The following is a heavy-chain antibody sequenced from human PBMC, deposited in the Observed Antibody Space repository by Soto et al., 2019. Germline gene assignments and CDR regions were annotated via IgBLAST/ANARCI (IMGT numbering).Heavy chain of an antibody. CDR3: ARRGSGSPGYFDL. Sequence: QVQIVQSGAEVKKPGASVKVSCKASGYTFTSYAMHWVRQAPGQRLEWMGWINAGNGNTKYSQKFQGRVTITRDTSASTAYMELSSLRSEDTAVYYCARRGSGSPGYFDLWGRGTLVTVSS. CDR1: GYTFTSYA. J-gene: IGHJ2*01. CDR2: INAGNGNT. V-gene: IGHV1-3*01. D-gene: IGHD3-10*01.